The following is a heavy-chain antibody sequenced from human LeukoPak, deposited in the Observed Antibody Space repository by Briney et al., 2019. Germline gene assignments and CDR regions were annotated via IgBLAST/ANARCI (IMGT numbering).Heavy chain of an antibody. CDR3: ARDDTDDYYGSGITGGWFDP. V-gene: IGHV1-2*06. D-gene: IGHD3-10*01. CDR2: INPNSGGT. Sequence: GASVKVSCKASGYTFTGYYMHWVRQAPGQGLEWMGRINPNSGGTNYAQKFQGRVTMTRDTSISTAYMELSRLRSDDTAVYYCARDDTDDYYGSGITGGWFDPWGQRTLVTVSS. CDR1: GYTFTGYY. J-gene: IGHJ5*02.